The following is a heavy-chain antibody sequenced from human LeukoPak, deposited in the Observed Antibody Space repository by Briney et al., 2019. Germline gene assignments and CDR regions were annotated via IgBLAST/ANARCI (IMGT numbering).Heavy chain of an antibody. CDR2: INHSGST. J-gene: IGHJ4*02. Sequence: PSETLSLTCAVYGGSFSGYYWSWIREPPGKGRGRIGVINHSGSTNYNPSLKSRVTISVDTSKNQFSLPLSSVTAADTALYYCTSHFLLYDFWGGYYLCVTDYWSQPSLVTVSS. V-gene: IGHV4-34*01. CDR3: TSHFLLYDFWGGYYLCVTDY. CDR1: GGSFSGYY. D-gene: IGHD3-3*01.